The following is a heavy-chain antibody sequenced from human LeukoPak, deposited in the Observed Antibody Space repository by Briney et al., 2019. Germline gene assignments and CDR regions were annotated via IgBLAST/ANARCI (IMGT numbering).Heavy chain of an antibody. J-gene: IGHJ6*02. Sequence: SETLSLTCDVFGGSFTDYFWTWIRQSPGKGLEWIGEINDYTGNTNYNPSLNSRVSISLEKSKSQFSLELRSVTAADTAVYYCARGRIAKIVVVHSFHYGMDVWGQGTTVTVSS. D-gene: IGHD3-22*01. V-gene: IGHV4-34*01. CDR3: ARGRIAKIVVVHSFHYGMDV. CDR2: INDYTGNT. CDR1: GGSFTDYF.